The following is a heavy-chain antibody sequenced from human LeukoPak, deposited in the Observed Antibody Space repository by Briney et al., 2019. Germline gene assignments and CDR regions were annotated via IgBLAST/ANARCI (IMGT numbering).Heavy chain of an antibody. Sequence: GGSLRLSCAASGFTVSTNCMTWVRQAPGKGLEWVAVISYDGSNKYYADSVKGRFTISRDNSKNTLYLQMNSLRAEDTAVYYCARDQTGFCSGSSCLGSTFDYWGQGTLVTVSS. J-gene: IGHJ4*02. V-gene: IGHV3-30*03. CDR3: ARDQTGFCSGSSCLGSTFDY. CDR2: ISYDGSNK. CDR1: GFTVSTNC. D-gene: IGHD2-15*01.